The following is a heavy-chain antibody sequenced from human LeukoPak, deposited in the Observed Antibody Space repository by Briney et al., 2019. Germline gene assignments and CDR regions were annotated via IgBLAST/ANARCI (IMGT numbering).Heavy chain of an antibody. D-gene: IGHD3-9*01. V-gene: IGHV1-8*02. CDR1: GYTFTGYY. J-gene: IGHJ4*02. Sequence: ASVKVSCKASGYTFTGYYMHWVRQAPGQGLEWMGWMNPNSGNTGYAQKFQGRVTMTRNTSISTAYMELSSLRSEDTAVYYCARVKKYYDILTGFDYWGQGTLVTVSS. CDR2: MNPNSGNT. CDR3: ARVKKYYDILTGFDY.